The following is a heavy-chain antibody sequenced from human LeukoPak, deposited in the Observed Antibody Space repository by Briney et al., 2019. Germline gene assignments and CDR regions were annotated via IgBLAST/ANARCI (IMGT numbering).Heavy chain of an antibody. J-gene: IGHJ4*02. Sequence: TGGSLRLSCAASGFTFSSYAMSWVRQAPGKGLEWVSAISGSGGSTYYADSVKGRFTISRDNSKNTLYLQMNSLRAEDTAVYYCANVQSDYSKFHYWGQGTLVTVSS. CDR3: ANVQSDYSKFHY. CDR1: GFTFSSYA. CDR2: ISGSGGST. V-gene: IGHV3-23*01. D-gene: IGHD4-11*01.